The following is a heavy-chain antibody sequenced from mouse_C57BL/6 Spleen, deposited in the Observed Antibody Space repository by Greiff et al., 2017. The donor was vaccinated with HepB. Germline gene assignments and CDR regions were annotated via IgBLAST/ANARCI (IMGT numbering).Heavy chain of an antibody. D-gene: IGHD2-5*01. CDR1: GYTFTSYW. J-gene: IGHJ2*01. CDR2: IDPSDSYT. V-gene: IGHV1-69*01. CDR3: ARSYSNYHDY. Sequence: QVQLQQPGAELVMPGASVKLSCKASGYTFTSYWMHWVKQRPGQGLEWIGEIDPSDSYTNYNQKFKGKSTLTVDKSSSTAYMQLSSLTSEDSAVYYCARSYSNYHDYWGQGTTLTVSS.